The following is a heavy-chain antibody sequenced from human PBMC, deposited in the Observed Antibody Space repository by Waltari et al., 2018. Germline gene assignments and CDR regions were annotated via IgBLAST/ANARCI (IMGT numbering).Heavy chain of an antibody. V-gene: IGHV4-4*02. CDR3: ARGTYCGGDCSPFDY. Sequence: QVQLQESGPELVKPSGTLSLTCAVSGGSISSSNWWRWVGQPPGKGLEWIGEIYHSGSTNYNPSLKSRVTISVDKSKNQFSLKLSSVTAADTAVYYCARGTYCGGDCSPFDYWGQGTLVTVSS. CDR2: IYHSGST. J-gene: IGHJ4*02. CDR1: GGSISSSNW. D-gene: IGHD2-21*01.